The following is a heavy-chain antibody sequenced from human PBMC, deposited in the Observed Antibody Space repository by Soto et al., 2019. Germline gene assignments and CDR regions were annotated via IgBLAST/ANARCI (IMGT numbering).Heavy chain of an antibody. CDR2: IYYSGGT. V-gene: IGHV4-39*01. CDR3: ARQRCSGGSCYSSDGYFQH. D-gene: IGHD2-15*01. CDR1: GGSISSSSYY. Sequence: QLQLQESGPGLVKPSETLSLTCTVSGGSISSSSYYWGWIRQPPGKGVEWIGSIYYSGGTYYNPSLKSRVTISVDTSMNQFSLKLSSVTAADTAVYYCARQRCSGGSCYSSDGYFQHWGQGTLVTVSS. J-gene: IGHJ1*01.